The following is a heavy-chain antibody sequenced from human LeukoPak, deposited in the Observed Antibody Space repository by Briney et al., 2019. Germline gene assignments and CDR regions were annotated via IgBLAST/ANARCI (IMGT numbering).Heavy chain of an antibody. CDR1: GYTFTGYY. CDR3: ARDALGYCSGGSCYSGIDP. CDR2: INPNSGGT. V-gene: IGHV1-2*02. J-gene: IGHJ5*02. Sequence: ASVKVSRKASGYTFTGYYMHWVRQAPGQGLEWMGWINPNSGGTNYAQKFQGRVTMTRDTSISTAYMELSRLRSDDTAVYYCARDALGYCSGGSCYSGIDPWGQGTLVTVSS. D-gene: IGHD2-15*01.